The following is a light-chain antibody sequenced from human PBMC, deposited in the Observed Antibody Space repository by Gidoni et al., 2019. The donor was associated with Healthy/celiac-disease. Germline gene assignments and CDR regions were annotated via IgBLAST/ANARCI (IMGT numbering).Light chain of an antibody. CDR2: DDS. CDR1: NIGSKS. CDR3: QVWDSSSDHVV. V-gene: IGLV3-21*02. Sequence: SYVLTQPPSVSVAPGQTARITCGGNNIGSKSVHWYQQKPGQAPMLVAYDDSDRPSGIPERFSGSNSGNTATLTSSRVEAGDEADYYCQVWDSSSDHVVFGGGTKLTVL. J-gene: IGLJ2*01.